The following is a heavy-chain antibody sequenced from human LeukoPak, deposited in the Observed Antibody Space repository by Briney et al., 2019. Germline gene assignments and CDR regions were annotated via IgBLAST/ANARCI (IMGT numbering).Heavy chain of an antibody. CDR2: IYPGDSDT. J-gene: IGHJ4*02. D-gene: IGHD4-11*01. Sequence: GEPLKISCKGSGYSFISYWIGWVRQMPGKGLEWMGIIYPGDSDTRYSPSFQGQVTISADKSISTAYLQWSSLKASDTAMYYCARSFYSNYRLLFDYWGQGTLVTVSS. CDR1: GYSFISYW. CDR3: ARSFYSNYRLLFDY. V-gene: IGHV5-51*01.